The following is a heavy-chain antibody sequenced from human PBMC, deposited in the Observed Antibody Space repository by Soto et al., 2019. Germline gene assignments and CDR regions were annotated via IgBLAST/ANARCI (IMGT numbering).Heavy chain of an antibody. CDR2: INPSGGNT. J-gene: IGHJ5*02. D-gene: IGHD6-13*01. CDR3: ARDHSIASSGAWWLDP. V-gene: IGHV1-46*01. CDR1: GYTFTNNW. Sequence: GASVKVSCKASGYTFTNNWIRWVRRAPGQGLEWMATINPSGGNTNYAHKFQGRVTMTRDTSTSTVYMELSSLTPEDTAVYYCARDHSIASSGAWWLDPWGQGTLVTVSS.